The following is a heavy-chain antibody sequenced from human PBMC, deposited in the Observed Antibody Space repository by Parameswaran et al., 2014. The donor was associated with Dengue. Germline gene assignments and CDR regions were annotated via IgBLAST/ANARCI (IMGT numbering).Heavy chain of an antibody. CDR3: ARVIKTVVPAARDFNWFDP. D-gene: IGHD2-2*01. J-gene: IGHJ5*02. Sequence: WIRQPPGRGWVWVSRINSDGSSTSYADSVKGRFTISRDNAKNTLYLQMNSLRAEDTAVYYCARVIKTVVPAARDFNWFDPWGQGTLVTVSS. CDR2: INSDGSST. V-gene: IGHV3-74*01.